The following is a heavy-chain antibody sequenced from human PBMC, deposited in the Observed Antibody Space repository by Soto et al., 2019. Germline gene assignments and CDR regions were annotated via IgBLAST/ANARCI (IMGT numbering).Heavy chain of an antibody. CDR3: ATRAPDSSRRSPLDY. CDR2: IGASGGST. V-gene: IGHV3-23*01. J-gene: IGHJ4*02. CDR1: GITFSSHV. Sequence: EVQLLESGGGLVQPGGSLRLSCEASGITFSSHVMSWVRPAPGNGLEWVSSIGASGGSTDYADSVKGRFTISRDNSRNTVYLQVSSLRAEDAAVYFCATRAPDSSRRSPLDYWGQGTLVTVSS. D-gene: IGHD3-10*01.